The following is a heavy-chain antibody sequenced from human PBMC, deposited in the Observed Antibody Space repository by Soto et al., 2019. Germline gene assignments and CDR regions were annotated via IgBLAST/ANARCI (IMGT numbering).Heavy chain of an antibody. CDR1: GFSFRNYA. Sequence: CRRRSCVASGFSFRNYAMSWVREVPGKGREWGSGITAGGEETYYADSVQGRFSLSRENSRSRLFLQMNSLSAEDTAVYYCAKDYLGTNVMFESWGQGTLVTVSS. V-gene: IGHV3-23*01. J-gene: IGHJ5*01. CDR3: AKDYLGTNVMFES. CDR2: ITAGGEET. D-gene: IGHD1-7*01.